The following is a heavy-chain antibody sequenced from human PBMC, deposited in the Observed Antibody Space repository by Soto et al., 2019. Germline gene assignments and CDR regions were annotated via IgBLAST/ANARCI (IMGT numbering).Heavy chain of an antibody. D-gene: IGHD2-2*01. Sequence: SETLSLTCTVSGGSISSYYWSWIRQPPGKGLEWIGYIYYSGSTNYNPSLKSRVTISVDTSKNQFSLKLSSVTAADTAVYYCARHNLGPVPAAIWAWFDPWGQGTLVTVSS. CDR3: ARHNLGPVPAAIWAWFDP. CDR1: GGSISSYY. V-gene: IGHV4-59*08. J-gene: IGHJ5*02. CDR2: IYYSGST.